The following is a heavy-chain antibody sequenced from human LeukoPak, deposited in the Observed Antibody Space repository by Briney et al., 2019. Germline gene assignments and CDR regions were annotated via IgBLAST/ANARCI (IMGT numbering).Heavy chain of an antibody. CDR2: ISGRGDNT. D-gene: IGHD1-26*01. CDR3: VKDIFSSVGIPDY. Sequence: GGSLGLSCAASGFMFKSYAMSWVRQAPGKGLEWVSGISGRGDNTYYADSVKGRFTISRDNSNNTVHLHLDGLTFEDTAVYYCVKDIFSSVGIPDYWGQGTLVTVSS. CDR1: GFMFKSYA. V-gene: IGHV3-23*01. J-gene: IGHJ4*02.